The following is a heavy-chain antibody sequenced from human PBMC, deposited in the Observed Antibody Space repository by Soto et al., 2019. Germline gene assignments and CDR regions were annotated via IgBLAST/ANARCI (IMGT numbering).Heavy chain of an antibody. CDR2: ISGSGGST. CDR3: AKVRLWVRYFDWSAQGSDAY. CDR1: GFTFSSYA. Sequence: GGSLRLSCAASGFTFSSYAMSWVRQAPGKGLEWVSAISGSGGSTYYADSVKGRFTISRDNSKNTLYLQMNSLRAEDTAVYYCAKVRLWVRYFDWSAQGSDAYWGQGTLVTVSS. V-gene: IGHV3-23*01. J-gene: IGHJ4*02. D-gene: IGHD3-9*01.